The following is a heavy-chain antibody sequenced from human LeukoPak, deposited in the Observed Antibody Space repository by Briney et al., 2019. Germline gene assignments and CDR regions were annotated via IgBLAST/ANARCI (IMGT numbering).Heavy chain of an antibody. CDR2: ISGSGGST. Sequence: GGSLRLSCAASGFTFSSYATSWVRQAPGKGLEWVSAISGSGGSTYYADSVKGRFTVSRDNSKNTLYLQMNSLRAEDTAVYYCANRPTTVTTPYWGQGTLVTVSS. J-gene: IGHJ4*02. D-gene: IGHD4-17*01. V-gene: IGHV3-23*01. CDR1: GFTFSSYA. CDR3: ANRPTTVTTPY.